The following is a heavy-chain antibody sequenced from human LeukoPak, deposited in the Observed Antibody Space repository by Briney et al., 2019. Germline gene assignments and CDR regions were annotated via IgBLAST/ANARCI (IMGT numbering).Heavy chain of an antibody. D-gene: IGHD1-26*01. CDR3: ARGGLDFKYYYYIDV. Sequence: GGSLRLSCAASGSVVSSKYMRWVRQAPGKGLEWVSVLHIGGTTGYADSVKGRFTISGDISNNTVYLQMNRLSAEDTAVYHCARGGLDFKYYYYIDVWGKGATVTVSS. V-gene: IGHV3-53*01. CDR2: LHIGGTT. J-gene: IGHJ6*03. CDR1: GSVVSSKY.